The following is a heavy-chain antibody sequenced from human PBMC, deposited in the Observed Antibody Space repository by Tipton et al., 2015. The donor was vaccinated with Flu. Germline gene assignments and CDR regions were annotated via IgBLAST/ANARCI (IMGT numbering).Heavy chain of an antibody. Sequence: TLFLTCTVSGGSISSSYWSWIRQPAGKGLEWIGRISTSGSTNYNASLESRVTMSRDTSKNHFSLRLSSATAADTALYYCARDLRGYSGYTGGDAFDMWGQGIMVTVSS. CDR3: ARDLRGYSGYTGGDAFDM. CDR2: ISTSGST. D-gene: IGHD5-12*01. J-gene: IGHJ3*02. V-gene: IGHV4-4*07. CDR1: GGSISSSY.